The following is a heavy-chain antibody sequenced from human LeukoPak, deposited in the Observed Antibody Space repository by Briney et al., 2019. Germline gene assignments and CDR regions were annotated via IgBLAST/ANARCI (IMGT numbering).Heavy chain of an antibody. CDR1: GFTFSDYG. V-gene: IGHV3-33*01. Sequence: RTERSLTLSRAASGFTFSDYGMHWVRQAPGKGRGWVVVIWYGGTDKNYADSVKGRFTRSRDNSKNTLYLEMNTLRAEDTAVYYCARGGLEPVDYWGQGTLVTVSS. J-gene: IGHJ4*02. CDR3: ARGGLEPVDY. CDR2: IWYGGTDK. D-gene: IGHD1-1*01.